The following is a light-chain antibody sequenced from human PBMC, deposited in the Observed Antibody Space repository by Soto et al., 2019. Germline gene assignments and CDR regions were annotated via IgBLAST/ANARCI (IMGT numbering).Light chain of an antibody. CDR2: DVT. CDR1: SSDVGGYKY. V-gene: IGLV2-14*01. J-gene: IGLJ2*01. Sequence: QSALTQPASVSGSPGQSITISCTGSSSDVGGYKYVSWYQQHPGKAPKLMIYDVTNRPSGVSNRFSGSKSGNTASLTISGLQADDEADYYCSSYTSTFTLVFGGGTQLTVL. CDR3: SSYTSTFTLV.